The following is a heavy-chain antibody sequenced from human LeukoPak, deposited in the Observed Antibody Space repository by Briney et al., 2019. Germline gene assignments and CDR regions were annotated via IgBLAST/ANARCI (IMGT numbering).Heavy chain of an antibody. V-gene: IGHV1-8*01. D-gene: IGHD6-19*01. CDR1: GYTFTSYD. J-gene: IGHJ6*03. CDR3: ARGPRSSGWYISYWYYYYYMDV. CDR2: MNPNSGNT. Sequence: ASVKVSCKASGYTFTSYDINWVRQATGQGLEWMGWMNPNSGNTGYAQKFQGRVTMTRNTSISTAYMELSSLRSEDTAVYYCARGPRSSGWYISYWYYYYYMDVWGKGTTVTISS.